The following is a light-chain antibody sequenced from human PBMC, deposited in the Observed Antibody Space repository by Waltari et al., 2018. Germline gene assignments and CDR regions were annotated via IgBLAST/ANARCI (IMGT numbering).Light chain of an antibody. CDR2: RVS. Sequence: DIQMTQSPSTLSVSVGDRVSITCRASQNVNSWLAWYHQRPGEAPKLLIYRVSSLASGVPSRFSGSGSGTEFSLTITSLQPDDLGTYYCQQYDNLRTFGQGTKLEI. V-gene: IGKV1-5*03. CDR1: QNVNSW. CDR3: QQYDNLRT. J-gene: IGKJ2*01.